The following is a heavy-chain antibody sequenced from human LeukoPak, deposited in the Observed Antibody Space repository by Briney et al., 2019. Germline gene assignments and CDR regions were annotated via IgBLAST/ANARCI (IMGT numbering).Heavy chain of an antibody. CDR1: GGSVSSFY. Sequence: ETLSLTCAVSGGSVSSFYWSWMRQPPGKGLGWIGYVYYSGSTNYHPALKSRVTISLATSENQFSLKLSSVTAADTAVYYCAREANSPTARYWYFDLWGRGTRVTVSS. V-gene: IGHV4-59*02. CDR2: VYYSGST. J-gene: IGHJ2*01. D-gene: IGHD2-21*01. CDR3: AREANSPTARYWYFDL.